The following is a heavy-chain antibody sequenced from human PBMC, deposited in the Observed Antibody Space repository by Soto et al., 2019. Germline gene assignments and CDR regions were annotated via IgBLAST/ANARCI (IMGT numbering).Heavy chain of an antibody. D-gene: IGHD5-12*01. V-gene: IGHV3-74*01. CDR1: GFTFSSHW. Sequence: GGSLRLSCAASGFTFSSHWMHWVRQAPGKGLVWVSRINSDGSSTSYADSVKGRFTISRDNAKNTLYLQMNSLRAEDTAVYYCARDPVAINYYGMDVWGQGTTVTVAS. CDR2: INSDGSST. CDR3: ARDPVAINYYGMDV. J-gene: IGHJ6*02.